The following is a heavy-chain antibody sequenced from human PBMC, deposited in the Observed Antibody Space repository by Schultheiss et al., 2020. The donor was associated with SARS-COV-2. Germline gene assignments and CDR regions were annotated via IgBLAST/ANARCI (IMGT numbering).Heavy chain of an antibody. CDR3: ARRPPYYTNYPFDY. CDR1: GYTFTSYA. V-gene: IGHV1-3*01. Sequence: ASVKVSCKASGYTFTSYAMHWVRQAPGQRLEWMGWINAGNGNTKYSQKFQGRVTITRDTSASTAYMELSSLRSDDTAVYFCARRPPYYTNYPFDYWGQGTLVTVAS. J-gene: IGHJ4*02. CDR2: INAGNGNT. D-gene: IGHD3-3*01.